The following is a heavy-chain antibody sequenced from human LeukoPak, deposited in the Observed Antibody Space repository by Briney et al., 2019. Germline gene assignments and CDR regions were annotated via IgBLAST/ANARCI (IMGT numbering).Heavy chain of an antibody. CDR3: ARQYYDVLTGFYIHFDY. Sequence: GESLKISCKGSGYNFGNYWIGWVRQMPGKGLEWMGITWPGDSDTKYSPSFQGQVTISVDKSISTTYLQWSSLKASDTAIYYCARQYYDVLTGFYIHFDYWGQGTLVTVSS. V-gene: IGHV5-51*01. D-gene: IGHD3-9*01. CDR2: TWPGDSDT. J-gene: IGHJ4*02. CDR1: GYNFGNYW.